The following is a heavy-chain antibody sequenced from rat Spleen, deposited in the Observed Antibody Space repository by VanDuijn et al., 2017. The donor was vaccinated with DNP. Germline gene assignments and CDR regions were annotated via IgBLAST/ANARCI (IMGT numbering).Heavy chain of an antibody. Sequence: EVQLVESGGGLVQPGSSLKVSCVASGFTFSSYVMHWFRQAPENGMEWLAFINTDSSNTHYAETVKGRFTISRDKAKTTVDMQLGSVRSEETANYYCAKDAFDYWGQGVMVTVSS. J-gene: IGHJ2*01. CDR3: AKDAFDY. CDR1: GFTFSSYV. CDR2: INTDSSNT. V-gene: IGHV5-41*01.